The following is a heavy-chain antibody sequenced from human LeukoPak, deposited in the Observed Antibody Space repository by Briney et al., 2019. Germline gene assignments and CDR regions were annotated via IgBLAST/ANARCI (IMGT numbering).Heavy chain of an antibody. V-gene: IGHV4-59*01. CDR2: IYDSGIT. J-gene: IGHJ4*02. Sequence: SETLSLTCTVSGGSISSYFWSWIRQPPGKGLEWIGFIYDSGITSYNPSLKSRVIISVHTSKNQSSLKLSSVTAADAAVYYCARDQSGSYIFDYWGQGTLVTVSS. CDR1: GGSISSYF. CDR3: ARDQSGSYIFDY. D-gene: IGHD1-26*01.